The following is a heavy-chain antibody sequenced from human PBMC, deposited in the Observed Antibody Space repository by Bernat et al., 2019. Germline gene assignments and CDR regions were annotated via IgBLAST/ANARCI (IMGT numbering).Heavy chain of an antibody. CDR2: IKQDGSVQ. Sequence: EVQLVESGGALVQPGGSLRLSCVGSGFSFSGIWMTWVRQAPGKGLEWVANIKQDGSVQHYVDSVKGRFIISRDNTKNSLFLQMNSQRVDDTAVYYCARGYGPENWGQGTLVTVSS. CDR1: GFSFSGIW. V-gene: IGHV3-7*03. CDR3: ARGYGPEN. J-gene: IGHJ1*01. D-gene: IGHD2-8*02.